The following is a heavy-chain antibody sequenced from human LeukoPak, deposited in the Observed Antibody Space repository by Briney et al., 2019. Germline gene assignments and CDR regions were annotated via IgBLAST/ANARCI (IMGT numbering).Heavy chain of an antibody. D-gene: IGHD1-1*01. CDR3: ARETTGTTREFDY. CDR1: GGSISSGDYY. V-gene: IGHV4-30-4*01. CDR2: IYYSGST. Sequence: PSETLSLTCTVSGGSISSGDYYWSWIRQPPGKGLEWIGYIYYSGSTYYNPSLKSRVTMSVDTSKNQFSLKLSSVTAADTAVYYCARETTGTTREFDYWGQGTLVTVSS. J-gene: IGHJ4*02.